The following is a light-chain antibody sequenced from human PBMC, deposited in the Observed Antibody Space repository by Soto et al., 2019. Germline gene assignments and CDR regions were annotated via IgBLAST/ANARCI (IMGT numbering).Light chain of an antibody. CDR3: QQYYNWPLS. Sequence: EIVMTQSPATLSVSPGESATLSCRASQSISSNLAWYLQKPGQAPTLLIYGASTRATGIPARFSGSGSGTEFTLTISSRQSEDFAVYYCQQYYNWPLSFGQGTKVEIK. CDR1: QSISSN. J-gene: IGKJ1*01. V-gene: IGKV3-15*01. CDR2: GAS.